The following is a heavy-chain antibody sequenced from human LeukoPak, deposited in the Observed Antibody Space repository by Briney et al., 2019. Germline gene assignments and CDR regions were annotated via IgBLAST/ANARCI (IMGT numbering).Heavy chain of an antibody. D-gene: IGHD3-22*01. CDR1: GFTFSSYA. V-gene: IGHV3-23*01. CDR3: AKDYYYDSSGYSGDY. CDR2: ISGSGGST. J-gene: IGHJ4*02. Sequence: GRSLRLSCAASGFTFSSYAMSWVRQAPGKGLEWVSAISGSGGSTYYADSVKGRFTISRDNSKNTLYLQMNSLRAEDTAVYYCAKDYYYDSSGYSGDYWGQGTLVTVSS.